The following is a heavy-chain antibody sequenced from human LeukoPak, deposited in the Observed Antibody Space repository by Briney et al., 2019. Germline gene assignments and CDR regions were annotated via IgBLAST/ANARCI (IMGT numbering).Heavy chain of an antibody. D-gene: IGHD5-24*01. CDR1: GGSISSGSYY. J-gene: IGHJ4*02. CDR3: ARGRVEMATIDFDY. Sequence: SETLSLTCTVSGGSISSGSYYWSWIRQPAGKGLEWIGRIYTSGSTNYNPSLKSRVTISVDTSKNQFSLKLSSVTAADTAMYYCARGRVEMATIDFDYWGQGTLVTVSS. CDR2: IYTSGST. V-gene: IGHV4-61*02.